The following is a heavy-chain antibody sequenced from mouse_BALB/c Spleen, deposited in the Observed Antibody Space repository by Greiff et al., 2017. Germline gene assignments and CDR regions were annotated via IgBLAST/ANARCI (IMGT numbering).Heavy chain of an antibody. J-gene: IGHJ2*01. D-gene: IGHD2-4*01. CDR2: IDPANGNT. CDR1: GFNIKDTY. CDR3: ARSMITKDY. V-gene: IGHV14-3*02. Sequence: EVHLVESGAELVKPGASVKLSCTASGFNIKDTYMHWVKQRPEQGLEWIGRIDPANGNTKYDPKFQGKATITADTSSNTAYLQLSSLTSEDTAVYYCARSMITKDYWGQGTTLTVSS.